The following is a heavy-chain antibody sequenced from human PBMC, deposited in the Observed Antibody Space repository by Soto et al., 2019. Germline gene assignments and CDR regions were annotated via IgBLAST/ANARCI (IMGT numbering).Heavy chain of an antibody. CDR3: ATRPLLPGAP. V-gene: IGHV3-53*01. CDR2: IYSGGST. D-gene: IGHD3-22*01. CDR1: GFTFSSND. J-gene: IGHJ3*01. Sequence: EVQLVASGGGLIQPGGSLRLSCAASGFTFSSNDMNWVRQAPGKGLEWVSLIYSGGSTYYADSVKGRFTIASDNSKHTLYLQMSSLRAEHTAVYYCATRPLLPGAPWGQGTMVTVSS.